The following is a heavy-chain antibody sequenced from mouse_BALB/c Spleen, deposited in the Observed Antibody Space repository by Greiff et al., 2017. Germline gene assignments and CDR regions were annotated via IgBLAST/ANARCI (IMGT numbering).Heavy chain of an antibody. CDR2: ISSGGGST. V-gene: IGHV5-12-1*01. CDR3: ARHDRYDAGYAMDY. J-gene: IGHJ4*01. CDR1: GFAFSSYD. D-gene: IGHD2-14*01. Sequence: EVKLVESGGGLVKPGGSLKLSFAASGFAFSSYDISWVRQTPEKRLEWVAYISSGGGSTYYPDTVKGRFTISRDNAKNTLYLQMSSLKSEDTAMYYCARHDRYDAGYAMDYWGQGTSVTVSS.